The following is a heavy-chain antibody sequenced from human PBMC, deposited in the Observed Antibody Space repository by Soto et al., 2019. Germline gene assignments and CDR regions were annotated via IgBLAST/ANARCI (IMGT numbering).Heavy chain of an antibody. J-gene: IGHJ4*02. Sequence: GGSLRLSCAASGFTFCSYWMSWVRQAPGKGLEWVANIKQDGSEKYYVDSVKGRFTISRDNAKNSLYLQMNSLRAEDTAVYYCARREYYYDSSAPFPALFDYWGQGTLVTVSS. D-gene: IGHD3-22*01. CDR3: ARREYYYDSSAPFPALFDY. V-gene: IGHV3-7*05. CDR1: GFTFCSYW. CDR2: IKQDGSEK.